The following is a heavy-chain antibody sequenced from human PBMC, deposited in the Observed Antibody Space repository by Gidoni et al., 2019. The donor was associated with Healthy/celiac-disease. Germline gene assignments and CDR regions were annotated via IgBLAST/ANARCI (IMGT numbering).Heavy chain of an antibody. CDR2: INPNSGGT. D-gene: IGHD6-19*01. CDR1: VYPFTGYY. CDR3: ARDPDYSSGWVYNWFDP. Sequence: VKFSCTSSVYPFTGYYMHWVRQAPGQGLAGMGWINPNSGGTNYAQKVQGRVTMTRDTSISTAYMELSRLRSDDTAVYYCARDPDYSSGWVYNWFDPWGQGTLVTVSS. J-gene: IGHJ5*02. V-gene: IGHV1-2*02.